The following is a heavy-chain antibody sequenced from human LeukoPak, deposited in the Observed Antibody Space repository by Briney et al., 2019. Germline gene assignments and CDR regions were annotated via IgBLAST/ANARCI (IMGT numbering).Heavy chain of an antibody. CDR2: INPSGGST. J-gene: IGHJ1*01. Sequence: GASVKVSCKASGYTFTSYFLHWVRQTPGQGLEWMGIINPSGGSTNYAQKFQGRVTITRDMSTSTAYMELSSLRSEDTAVYYCAAITPPGTERGDFQHWGQGTLVTVSS. V-gene: IGHV1-46*01. CDR3: AAITPPGTERGDFQH. CDR1: GYTFTSYF. D-gene: IGHD5-12*01.